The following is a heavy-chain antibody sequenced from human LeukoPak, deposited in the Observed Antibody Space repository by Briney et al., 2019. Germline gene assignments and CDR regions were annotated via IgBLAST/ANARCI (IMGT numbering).Heavy chain of an antibody. CDR1: GFTFSNAW. Sequence: PGGSLRLSCAASGFTFSNAWMSWVRQAPGKGLEWVGRIKSKTDGGTTGYAAPVKGRFTISRDDSKNTLYLQMNSLKTEDTAVYYCTTKRLRSPFDYWGQGTLVTVSS. D-gene: IGHD4-17*01. V-gene: IGHV3-15*01. CDR2: IKSKTDGGTT. CDR3: TTKRLRSPFDY. J-gene: IGHJ4*02.